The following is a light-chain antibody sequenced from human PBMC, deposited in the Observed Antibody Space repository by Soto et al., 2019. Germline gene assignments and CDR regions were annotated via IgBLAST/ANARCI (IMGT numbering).Light chain of an antibody. J-gene: IGKJ4*01. V-gene: IGKV1-39*01. CDR1: QSITSF. Sequence: DIQMTQSPSSVSASVGDSVTISGRASQSITSFLNWYQQTAGKAPKLLIYGASSLQSGVPSRFSGSGSGTDFTLTISSLRPEDFATYYCQESYSFPFTFGGGTKVDIK. CDR3: QESYSFPFT. CDR2: GAS.